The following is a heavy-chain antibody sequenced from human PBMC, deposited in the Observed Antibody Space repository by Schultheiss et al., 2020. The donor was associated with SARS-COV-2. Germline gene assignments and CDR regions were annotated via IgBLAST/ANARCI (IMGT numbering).Heavy chain of an antibody. CDR2: IYYSGSP. V-gene: IGHV4-4*02. CDR3: ARGSALGGRRWFDP. Sequence: SQTLSLTCAVSGGSIRSSNWWSWVRQPPGKGLEWIGYIYYSGSPNYNPSLKSRVTISLDASKNQFSLHLSSVTAADTAVYYCARGSALGGRRWFDPWGQGTLVTVSS. J-gene: IGHJ5*02. CDR1: GGSIRSSNW. D-gene: IGHD2-15*01.